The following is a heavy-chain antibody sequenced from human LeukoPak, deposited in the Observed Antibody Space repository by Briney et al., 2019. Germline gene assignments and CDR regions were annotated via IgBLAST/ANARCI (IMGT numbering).Heavy chain of an antibody. CDR1: GFTFSSFG. CDR3: AKGYYYDSSGYYQHFDH. CDR2: ISYDGSNQ. D-gene: IGHD3-22*01. J-gene: IGHJ4*02. V-gene: IGHV3-30*18. Sequence: PGGALRLSCAASGFTFSSFGIHGVRQAPGKGLEWVSLISYDGSNQYYADSVRGRFTISRDNSKNTLYLQMNSRRAEDTAVYYCAKGYYYDSSGYYQHFDHWGQGILVTVSS.